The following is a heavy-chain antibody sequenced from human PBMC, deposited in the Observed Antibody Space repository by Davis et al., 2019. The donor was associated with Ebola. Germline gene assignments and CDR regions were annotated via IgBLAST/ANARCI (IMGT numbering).Heavy chain of an antibody. Sequence: PGGSLRLSCGVYRGSFSGYYWSWIRQSPGKGLEWIGEINHIGTTNYNPSLKSRVTMSVATSKKQFSLKLSSVTAADTAVYYCARDWVSSSSGSHWFDPWGPGTLVTVSS. D-gene: IGHD6-6*01. J-gene: IGHJ5*02. CDR3: ARDWVSSSSGSHWFDP. CDR1: RGSFSGYY. V-gene: IGHV4-34*01. CDR2: INHIGTT.